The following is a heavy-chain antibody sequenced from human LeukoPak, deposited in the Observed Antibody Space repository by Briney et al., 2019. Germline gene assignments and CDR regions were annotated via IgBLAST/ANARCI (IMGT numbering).Heavy chain of an antibody. Sequence: QPGGSLRLSCAASGFTFSSYWMSWVRQAPGKGLEWVANINQDGSEKYYVDSVKGRFTISRDNAKNSLYLQMNSLRAEDAAVYYCATLAADDYYYYYYMDVWGKGTTVTVSS. CDR1: GFTFSSYW. CDR3: ATLAADDYYYYYYMDV. V-gene: IGHV3-7*01. D-gene: IGHD6-13*01. CDR2: INQDGSEK. J-gene: IGHJ6*03.